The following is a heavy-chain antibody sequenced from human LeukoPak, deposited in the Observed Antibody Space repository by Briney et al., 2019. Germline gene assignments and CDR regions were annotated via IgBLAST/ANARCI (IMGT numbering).Heavy chain of an antibody. Sequence: GASVKVSCKASGYTFTSYDINWVRRATGQGLEWMGWMNPNSGNTGYAQKFQGRVTMTRNTSISTAYMELSSLRSEDTAVYYCARVTDYGDPYYFDYWGQGTLVTVSS. V-gene: IGHV1-8*01. CDR2: MNPNSGNT. CDR3: ARVTDYGDPYYFDY. D-gene: IGHD4-17*01. CDR1: GYTFTSYD. J-gene: IGHJ4*02.